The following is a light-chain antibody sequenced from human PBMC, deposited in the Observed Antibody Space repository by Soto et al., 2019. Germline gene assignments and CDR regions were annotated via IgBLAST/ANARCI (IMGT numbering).Light chain of an antibody. Sequence: IRMTQSPSSLSASTGDRVTITCQASQDISNYLNWYQQKPGKAPKLLIYDASNLETGVPSRFSGSGSGTDFTFTISSLQPEDIATYYCQQYDNLPLTFGGGTKVDIK. V-gene: IGKV1-33*01. CDR1: QDISNY. CDR3: QQYDNLPLT. J-gene: IGKJ4*01. CDR2: DAS.